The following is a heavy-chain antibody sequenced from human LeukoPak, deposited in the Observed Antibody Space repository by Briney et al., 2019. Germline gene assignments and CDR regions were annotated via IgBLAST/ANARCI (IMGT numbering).Heavy chain of an antibody. D-gene: IGHD4-11*01. V-gene: IGHV3-33*01. J-gene: IGHJ4*02. CDR2: IWYDGSKR. CDR3: ARDRGDYSDYSDFFDA. CDR1: GFTFSSYG. Sequence: GGSLRLSCATSGFTFSSYGFHWVRQAPIKGLEWVAVIWYDGSKRYYADSVKGRFTISRDDSKNTVYLQMDSLRAEDTAMYYCARDRGDYSDYSDFFDAWGQGTLVTFSS.